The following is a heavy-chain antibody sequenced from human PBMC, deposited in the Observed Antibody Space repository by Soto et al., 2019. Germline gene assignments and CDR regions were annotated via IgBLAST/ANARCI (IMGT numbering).Heavy chain of an antibody. J-gene: IGHJ4*02. CDR3: ARGGLSTVEAY. CDR2: ISSTGST. CDR1: GDSMSRHY. D-gene: IGHD2-15*01. V-gene: IGHV4-59*11. Sequence: PSETLSLTCTVSGDSMSRHYWSWLRQPPGKGLEWIGYISSTGSTHYNTSLRSRVTISPDTSKKQFSLNLNSVTAADTAVYYCARGGLSTVEAYWGQGTLVTVS.